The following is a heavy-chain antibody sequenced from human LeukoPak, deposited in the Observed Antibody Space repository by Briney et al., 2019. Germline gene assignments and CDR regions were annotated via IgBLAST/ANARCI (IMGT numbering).Heavy chain of an antibody. CDR2: ISGSGGST. J-gene: IGHJ4*02. CDR3: AKSRRDGYKYYFDY. CDR1: GFTFSSYA. V-gene: IGHV3-23*01. Sequence: GGSLRLSCAASGFTFSSYAMSWVRQAPGKGLEWVSAISGSGGSTYYADSVKGRFTISRDNSKNTLYQQMNSLRAEDTAVYYCAKSRRDGYKYYFDYWGQGTLVTVSS. D-gene: IGHD5-24*01.